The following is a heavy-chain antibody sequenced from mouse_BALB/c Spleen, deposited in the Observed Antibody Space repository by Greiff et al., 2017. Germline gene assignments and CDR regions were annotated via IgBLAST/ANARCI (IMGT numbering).Heavy chain of an antibody. CDR3: ARFDRYDGWFAY. D-gene: IGHD2-14*01. J-gene: IGHJ3*01. V-gene: IGHV1-7*01. Sequence: VKLMESGAELAKPGASVKMSCKASGYTFTSYWMHWVKQRPGQGLEWIGYINPSTGYTEYNQKFKDKATLTADKSSSTAYMQLSSLTSEDSAVYYCARFDRYDGWFAYWGQGTLVTVSA. CDR1: GYTFTSYW. CDR2: INPSTGYT.